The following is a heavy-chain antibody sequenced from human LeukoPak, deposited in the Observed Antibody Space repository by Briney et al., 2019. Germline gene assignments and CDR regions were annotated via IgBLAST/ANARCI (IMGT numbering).Heavy chain of an antibody. CDR3: AGGLSYVQQSPFFDS. V-gene: IGHV3-48*02. CDR1: GFTFSSYR. D-gene: IGHD3-16*01. Sequence: PGGSLRLSCAASGFTFSSYRMNWVRQAPGKGLEWVSHISSSSNSISYADSVKGRFTISRDNAKNSLYLQMNSLTDEDTAVYYCAGGLSYVQQSPFFDSWGQGTLVTVSS. CDR2: ISSSSNSI. J-gene: IGHJ4*02.